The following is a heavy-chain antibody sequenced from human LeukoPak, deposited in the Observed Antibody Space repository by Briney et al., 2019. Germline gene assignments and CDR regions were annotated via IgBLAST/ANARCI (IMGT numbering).Heavy chain of an antibody. CDR1: GFTFSSYS. D-gene: IGHD3-10*01. Sequence: GGSLRFSCAASGFTFSSYSMNWVRHAPGKGLEWVSYISGGSRTIYYADSVKGRFTISRDNAKNSLYLQMNSLRDEDTAVFYCARVSGWSGTYRFDYWGQGTLVTVSS. J-gene: IGHJ4*02. V-gene: IGHV3-48*02. CDR3: ARVSGWSGTYRFDY. CDR2: ISGGSRTI.